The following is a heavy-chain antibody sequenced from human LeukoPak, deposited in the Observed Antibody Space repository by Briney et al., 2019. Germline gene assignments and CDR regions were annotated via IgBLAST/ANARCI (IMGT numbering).Heavy chain of an antibody. Sequence: ASVKVSCKASGYTFTSYGISWVRQAPGQGLEWMGWISAYNGNTNYAQKLQGRVTMTTDTSTSTAYIELRSLRSDNTAVYYCARDSGYSSGWCFDYWGQGTLVTVSS. CDR1: GYTFTSYG. CDR2: ISAYNGNT. D-gene: IGHD6-19*01. V-gene: IGHV1-18*01. CDR3: ARDSGYSSGWCFDY. J-gene: IGHJ4*02.